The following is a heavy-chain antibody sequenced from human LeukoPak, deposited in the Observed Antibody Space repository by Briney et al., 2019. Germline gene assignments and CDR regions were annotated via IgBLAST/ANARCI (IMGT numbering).Heavy chain of an antibody. D-gene: IGHD2-15*01. CDR3: ARDLVAADNWFDP. Sequence: GASVKVSCKASGYTFTGYYMHWVRQAPGQGLEWMGWINPKRGGTNYAQKFWGRVTMTRDTTISTVYMELSRLRSDHTAVYYCARDLVAADNWFDPGGQRTLVSVSS. J-gene: IGHJ5*02. CDR1: GYTFTGYY. CDR2: INPKRGGT. V-gene: IGHV1-2*02.